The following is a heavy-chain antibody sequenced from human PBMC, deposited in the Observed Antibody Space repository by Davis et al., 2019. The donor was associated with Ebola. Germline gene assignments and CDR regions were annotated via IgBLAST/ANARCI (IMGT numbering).Heavy chain of an antibody. D-gene: IGHD7-27*01. CDR3: ARLWGFWGMDV. CDR2: IYNNGRT. J-gene: IGHJ6*02. Sequence: SETLSLTCTVSGASISSAHWSWIRQPPGKGLEWIGYIYNNGRTNYNPALKSRVTISVDTSKNQFSLSLSSVTAADTAVYYCARLWGFWGMDVWGQGTTVTVSS. V-gene: IGHV4-59*08. CDR1: GASISSAH.